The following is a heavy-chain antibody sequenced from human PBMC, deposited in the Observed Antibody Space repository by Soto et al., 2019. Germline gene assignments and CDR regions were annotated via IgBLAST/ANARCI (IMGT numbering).Heavy chain of an antibody. V-gene: IGHV4-31*03. Sequence: QVQLQESGPGLVKPSQTLSLTCTVSGGSISSGGYYWSWIRQHPGKGLEWIGYIYYSGSTYYNPSLKSRVTISIDPSTTLFPLTLRSVPAAATSVSYCAPVSACPCPSAMAVSRQATTVTFSS. J-gene: IGHJ6*02. D-gene: IGHD2-15*01. CDR3: APVSACPCPSAMAV. CDR1: GGSISSGGYY. CDR2: IYYSGST.